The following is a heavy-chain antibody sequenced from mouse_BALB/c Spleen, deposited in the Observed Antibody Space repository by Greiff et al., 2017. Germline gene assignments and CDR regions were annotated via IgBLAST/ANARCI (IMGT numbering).Heavy chain of an antibody. V-gene: IGHV5-2*01. Sequence: DVHLVESGGGLVQPGESLKLSCESNEYEFPSHDMSWVRKTPEKRLELVAAINSDGGSTYYPDTMERRFIISRDNTKNTLFLQMTSLRSEDTAMYYCARYSSGYGGAMDYWGQGTSVTVSS. J-gene: IGHJ4*01. CDR2: INSDGGST. D-gene: IGHD3-1*01. CDR3: ARYSSGYGGAMDY. CDR1: EYEFPSHD.